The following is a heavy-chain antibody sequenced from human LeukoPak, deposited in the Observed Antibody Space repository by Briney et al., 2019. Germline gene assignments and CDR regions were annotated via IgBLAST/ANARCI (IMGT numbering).Heavy chain of an antibody. CDR1: GYSISSGYY. J-gene: IGHJ3*02. CDR2: IYHSGST. CDR3: ARTTYYYDSSGEFDI. V-gene: IGHV4-38-2*02. Sequence: SETLSLTCTVSGYSISSGYYWGWIRQPPGKGLEWIGSIYHSGSTYYNPSLKSRVTISVDTSKNQFSLKLSSVAAADTAVYYCARTTYYYDSSGEFDIWGQGTMVTVSS. D-gene: IGHD3-22*01.